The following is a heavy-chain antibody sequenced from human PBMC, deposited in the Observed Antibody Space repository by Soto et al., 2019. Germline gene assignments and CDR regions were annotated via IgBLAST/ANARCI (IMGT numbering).Heavy chain of an antibody. V-gene: IGHV3-9*01. CDR1: GFTFDQYT. J-gene: IGHJ6*03. D-gene: IGHD3-16*01. Sequence: EVQLVESGGGLVQPGRSLRLACAASGFTFDQYTMHWVRQAPGKGLEWVSSITWHSGTIGYADSVKGRFTISRDNAKNSLYLQMTRLRAEDTALYYCAKEMITFGDFNYYYMDVWGNGTTVTVSS. CDR2: ITWHSGTI. CDR3: AKEMITFGDFNYYYMDV.